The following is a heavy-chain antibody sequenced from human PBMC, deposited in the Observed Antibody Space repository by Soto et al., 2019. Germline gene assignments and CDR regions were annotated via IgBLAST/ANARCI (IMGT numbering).Heavy chain of an antibody. CDR2: IYYSGST. Sequence: TSETLSLTCAVSGGSISSGGYSWSWIRQPPGKGLEWIGYIYYSGSTYYNPSLKSRVTISVDTSKNQFSLKLSSVTAADTAVYYCARGGQAYDSSGFESGVYFQHWGQGTLVTVSS. CDR1: GGSISSGGYS. J-gene: IGHJ1*01. V-gene: IGHV4-30-2*05. D-gene: IGHD3-22*01. CDR3: ARGGQAYDSSGFESGVYFQH.